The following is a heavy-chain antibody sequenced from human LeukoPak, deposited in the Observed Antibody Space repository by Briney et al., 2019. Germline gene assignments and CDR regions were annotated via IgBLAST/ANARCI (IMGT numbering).Heavy chain of an antibody. J-gene: IGHJ4*02. CDR2: ISSSGSTK. CDR1: GITFSSYS. D-gene: IGHD3-10*01. V-gene: IGHV3-48*01. CDR3: AKDSGSFFFDY. Sequence: PGGSLRLSCGASGITFSSYSMNWVRQAPGKGLEWVSYISSSGSTKYYADSVKGRFTISRDNARNSLYLQMNSLRAEDTAVYYCAKDSGSFFFDYWGQGTLVTVSS.